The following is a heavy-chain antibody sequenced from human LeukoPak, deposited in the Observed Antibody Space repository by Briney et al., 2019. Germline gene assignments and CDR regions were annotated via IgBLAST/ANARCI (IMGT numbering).Heavy chain of an antibody. CDR2: ISYDGNSM. CDR1: GFTFSTYV. J-gene: IGHJ6*02. V-gene: IGHV3-30*03. D-gene: IGHD3-3*02. CDR3: ARIIISTKYYSGLGV. Sequence: PGGSLRLSCAGSGFTFSTYVIHWVRQTPGKGLEWAALISYDGNSMYYADSVKGRFTISRDNSKNTVYLQMDSLRPEDTAVYYCARIIISTKYYSGLGVWGQGTTVTVSS.